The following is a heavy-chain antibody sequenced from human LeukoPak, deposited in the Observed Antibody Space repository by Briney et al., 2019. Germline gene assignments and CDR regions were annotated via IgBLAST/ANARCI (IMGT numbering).Heavy chain of an antibody. Sequence: SVKVSCKASGGTFSSYAISWVRQAPGQGPEWMGRIIPIFGTANYAQKFQGRVTITTDESTSTAYMELSSLRSEDTAVYYCARGSLPIVVLPAALDDWGQGTLVTVSS. J-gene: IGHJ4*02. CDR3: ARGSLPIVVLPAALDD. D-gene: IGHD2-2*01. CDR2: IIPIFGTA. V-gene: IGHV1-69*05. CDR1: GGTFSSYA.